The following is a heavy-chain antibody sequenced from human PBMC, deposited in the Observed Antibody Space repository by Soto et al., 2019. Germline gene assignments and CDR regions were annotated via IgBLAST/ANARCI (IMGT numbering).Heavy chain of an antibody. J-gene: IGHJ6*02. V-gene: IGHV6-1*01. CDR3: ARIAAAGNYYYYGMDV. D-gene: IGHD6-13*01. Sequence: SQTLSLTCAISGDSVSSNSAAWNWIRQSPSRGLEWLGRTYYRPKWYNDYAVSVKSRITINPDTSKNQFSLQLNSVTPEDTAVYYCARIAAAGNYYYYGMDVWGQGTTVTVSS. CDR2: TYYRPKWYN. CDR1: GDSVSSNSAA.